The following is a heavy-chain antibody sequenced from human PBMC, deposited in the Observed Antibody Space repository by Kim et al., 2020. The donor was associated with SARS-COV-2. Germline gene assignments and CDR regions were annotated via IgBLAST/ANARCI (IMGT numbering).Heavy chain of an antibody. CDR1: GGSFSGYY. CDR3: ARVGTLGYCSGGSCYTGVYWFDP. D-gene: IGHD2-15*01. V-gene: IGHV4-34*01. Sequence: SETLSLTCAVYGGSFSGYYWSWIRQPPGKGLEWIGEINHSGSTNYNPSLKSRVTISVDTSKNQFSLKLSSVTAADTAVYYCARVGTLGYCSGGSCYTGVYWFDPWGQGTLVTVSS. J-gene: IGHJ5*02. CDR2: INHSGST.